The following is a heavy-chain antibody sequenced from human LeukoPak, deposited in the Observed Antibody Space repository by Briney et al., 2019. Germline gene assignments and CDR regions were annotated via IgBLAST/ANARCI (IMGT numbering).Heavy chain of an antibody. D-gene: IGHD3-22*01. CDR2: IYPGDSDT. V-gene: IGHV5-51*01. Sequence: GESLKISCEVSGHMFTNHWIGWVRQMPGKGLEWMGIIYPGDSDTRYSPSFQGQVTISADKSISTAYLQWSSLKASDTAMYYCARQSLPYYYDSSGYYENYGMDVWGQGTTVTVSS. CDR3: ARQSLPYYYDSSGYYENYGMDV. J-gene: IGHJ6*02. CDR1: GHMFTNHW.